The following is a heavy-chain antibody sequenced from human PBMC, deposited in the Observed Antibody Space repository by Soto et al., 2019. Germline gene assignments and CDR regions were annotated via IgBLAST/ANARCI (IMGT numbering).Heavy chain of an antibody. J-gene: IGHJ4*02. D-gene: IGHD5-18*01. CDR1: GGTFSTYA. CDR2: IIPLFGTA. V-gene: IGHV1-69*12. CDR3: ARGDIGSDTAMVPFDY. Sequence: QVQLVQSGAEVKKPGSSVKVSCKASGGTFSTYAISWVRQSPGQGLEWMGGIIPLFGTANYAQKFQGRVTITADEYTSTASMEGSSLRSDETAVYYCARGDIGSDTAMVPFDYWGQGTLVTVSP.